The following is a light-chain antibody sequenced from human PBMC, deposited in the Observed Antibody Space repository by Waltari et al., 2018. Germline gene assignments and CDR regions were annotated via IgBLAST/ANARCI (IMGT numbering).Light chain of an antibody. CDR1: QSISSW. J-gene: IGKJ2*01. Sequence: DIQMTQSPSTLSASVGDRVTITCRASQSISSWLAWYQQTPGKAPKLLIYKASSLESGVPSRFSGSGSGTEFTLTISSLQPDDFATYYCQQYNSYLYTFGQGTKLEI. CDR3: QQYNSYLYT. CDR2: KAS. V-gene: IGKV1-5*03.